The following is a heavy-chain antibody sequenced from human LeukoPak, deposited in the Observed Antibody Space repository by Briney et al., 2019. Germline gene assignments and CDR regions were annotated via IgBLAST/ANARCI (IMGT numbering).Heavy chain of an antibody. D-gene: IGHD5-18*01. CDR1: GGSISSTSNY. Sequence: SETLSLTCTVSGGSISSTSNYWGWIRQPPGKGLEYIGRIYYSGSTYYNPSLTSRVTMSIDTSKNQFSLKLSSVTAADTSVYYCARLLYTYGRDYYNMDVWGKGTTVTVSS. CDR3: ARLLYTYGRDYYNMDV. J-gene: IGHJ6*03. V-gene: IGHV4-39*01. CDR2: IYYSGST.